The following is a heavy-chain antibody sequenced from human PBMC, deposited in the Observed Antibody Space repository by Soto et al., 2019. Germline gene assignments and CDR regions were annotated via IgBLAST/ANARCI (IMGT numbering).Heavy chain of an antibody. D-gene: IGHD5-18*01. Sequence: PAETLSLTCTVSGGSICSGGYYWSWIRQQPGKGLEWIGYIYYSGSTYYNPSLKSRVTISVDTYKNQFSLKLSSVTAADTAVYYCARVYSYGFGYYFDYWGQGTLVTVSS. J-gene: IGHJ4*02. V-gene: IGHV4-31*03. CDR3: ARVYSYGFGYYFDY. CDR2: IYYSGST. CDR1: GGSICSGGYY.